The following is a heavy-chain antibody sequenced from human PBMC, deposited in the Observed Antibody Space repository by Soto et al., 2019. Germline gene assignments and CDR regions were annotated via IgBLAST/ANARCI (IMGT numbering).Heavy chain of an antibody. V-gene: IGHV3-49*05. CDR2: IRSGRYGGTA. CDR3: TTIPRNRYGYPFDC. Sequence: EKQLVESGGGLVNPGRSLRLSCTGSGFTFGDFAMSWFRQTPGKGLECVGFIRSGRYGGTADYAASVKGRFTISRDDSKSVAYLQINSLKSEDTGLYYCTTIPRNRYGYPFDCWGQGTLVTVSS. J-gene: IGHJ4*02. CDR1: GFTFGDFA. D-gene: IGHD5-18*01.